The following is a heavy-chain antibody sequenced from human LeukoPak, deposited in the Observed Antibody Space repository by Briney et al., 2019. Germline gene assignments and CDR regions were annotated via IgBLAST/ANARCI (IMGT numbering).Heavy chain of an antibody. CDR3: ASDYGDYGGCGP. J-gene: IGHJ5*02. CDR1: GYTFTSYY. V-gene: IGHV1-46*01. D-gene: IGHD4-17*01. CDR2: INPSGGST. Sequence: ASVKVSCKASGYTFTSYYMHWVRQAPGQGLEWMGVINPSGGSTSYAQKFQSRVTMTRDTSTSTVYMELSSLRSEDTAVYYCASDYGDYGGCGPWGQGTLVTVSS.